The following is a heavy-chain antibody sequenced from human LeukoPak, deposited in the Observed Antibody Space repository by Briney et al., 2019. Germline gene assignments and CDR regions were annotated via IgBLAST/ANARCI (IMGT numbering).Heavy chain of an antibody. CDR3: ARDQGGNPIDY. V-gene: IGHV4-38-2*02. CDR2: IHHSGST. Sequence: SETLSLTCTVSGFSISSGHYWGWIRQPPGKGLDWIGSIHHSGSTYYNASLESRVTISVDTSKNQFSLKLSSVTAADTAVYYCARDQGGNPIDYWGQGTLVTVSS. CDR1: GFSISSGHY. D-gene: IGHD4-23*01. J-gene: IGHJ4*02.